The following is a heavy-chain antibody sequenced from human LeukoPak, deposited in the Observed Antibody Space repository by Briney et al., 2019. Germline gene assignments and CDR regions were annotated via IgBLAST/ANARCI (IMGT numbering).Heavy chain of an antibody. CDR2: IYWDDDK. Sequence: SGPTLVKPTQTLTLTCTFSGFSLSTSGVGVGWIRQPPGEALEWLALIYWDDDKRYSPSLKSRLTITKDTSKNQVILTMTNMDPVDTATYYCAHRISYYYDSSGYQYWGQGTLVTVSS. D-gene: IGHD3-22*01. CDR1: GFSLSTSGVG. J-gene: IGHJ4*02. V-gene: IGHV2-5*02. CDR3: AHRISYYYDSSGYQY.